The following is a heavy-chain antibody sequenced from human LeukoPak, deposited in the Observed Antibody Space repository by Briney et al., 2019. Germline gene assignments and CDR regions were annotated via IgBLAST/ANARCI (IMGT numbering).Heavy chain of an antibody. V-gene: IGHV4-59*01. D-gene: IGHD3-10*01. Sequence: SETLSLTCSVSGASITSSYWSWIRQTPGKGLEWIGNIYSGSTNYNPSFESRVTVSLDTSKNQFSLGLTSVTAADTALYYCARDGYGSGSYGWFDPWGQGTLVTVSS. J-gene: IGHJ5*02. CDR1: GASITSSY. CDR3: ARDGYGSGSYGWFDP. CDR2: IYSGST.